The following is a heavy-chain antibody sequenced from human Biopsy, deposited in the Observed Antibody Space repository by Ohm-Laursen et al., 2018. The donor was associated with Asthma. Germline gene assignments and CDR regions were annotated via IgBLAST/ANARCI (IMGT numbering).Heavy chain of an antibody. CDR1: GGPLRGYV. CDR2: IPQGGAT. CDR3: ESGPEWNGLDV. V-gene: IGHV4-34*01. D-gene: IGHD1-14*01. Sequence: SETLSLTCALSGGPLRGYVWAWIRQPPGKGLEWIGEIPQGGATAVNPSLKSRVTISMDPSKSQFYLSLRSMTAADTAVYYCESGPEWNGLDVWGQGTTVTVSS. J-gene: IGHJ6*02.